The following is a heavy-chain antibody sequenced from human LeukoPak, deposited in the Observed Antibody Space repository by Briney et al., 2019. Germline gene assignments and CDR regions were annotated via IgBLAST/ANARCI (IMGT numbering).Heavy chain of an antibody. Sequence: GGSLRLSCAASGFIFSNYIMNWVRQAPGKGLEWVSSITNSSRYTYYADSVKGRFTISRDNAKNSLYLQMNSMRAEDTAVYYCARSYEGSGFSDWGQGTLVTVSS. CDR3: ARSYEGSGFSD. CDR1: GFIFSNYI. CDR2: ITNSSRYT. V-gene: IGHV3-21*01. D-gene: IGHD3-3*01. J-gene: IGHJ4*02.